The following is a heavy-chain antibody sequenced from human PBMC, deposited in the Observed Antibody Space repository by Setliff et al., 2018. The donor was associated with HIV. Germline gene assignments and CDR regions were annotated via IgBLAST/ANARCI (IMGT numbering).Heavy chain of an antibody. CDR1: GGSFNGYD. CDR3: ARARRAGSGPKYFQH. Sequence: SETLSLTCAVYGGSFNGYDWSWIRQPPGKGLEWIEEINHSGSTNYNPSLKSRVTMSVDKSKNQFSLRLSSVTAADTAVYYCARARRAGSGPKYFQHWGQGTLVTVSS. J-gene: IGHJ1*01. D-gene: IGHD2-15*01. CDR2: INHSGST. V-gene: IGHV4-34*01.